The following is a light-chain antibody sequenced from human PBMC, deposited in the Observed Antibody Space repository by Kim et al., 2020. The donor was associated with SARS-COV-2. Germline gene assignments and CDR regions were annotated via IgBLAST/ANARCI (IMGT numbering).Light chain of an antibody. V-gene: IGLV3-21*04. J-gene: IGLJ3*02. Sequence: PGQTAKITWGANNIGDKSVHWYQQKPGQAPMVVIHYDSDRPSGIPERISGSNSGNTATLTISRVEAGDEADYYCQLWDTTSDHPGVFGGGTQLTVL. CDR1: NIGDKS. CDR2: YDS. CDR3: QLWDTTSDHPGV.